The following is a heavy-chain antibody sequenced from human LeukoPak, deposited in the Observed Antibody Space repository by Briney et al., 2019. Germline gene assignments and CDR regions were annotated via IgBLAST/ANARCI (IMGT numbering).Heavy chain of an antibody. Sequence: GGSLRLSCAASGLTFSSYSMNWVRQAPGKGLEWVSSISSSSSYIYYADSVKGRFTISRDNAKNSLYLQMNSLRAEDTAVYYCAITGYSSSWYQPNYYYYGMDVWGQGTTVTVSS. J-gene: IGHJ6*02. D-gene: IGHD6-13*01. V-gene: IGHV3-21*01. CDR3: AITGYSSSWYQPNYYYYGMDV. CDR2: ISSSSSYI. CDR1: GLTFSSYS.